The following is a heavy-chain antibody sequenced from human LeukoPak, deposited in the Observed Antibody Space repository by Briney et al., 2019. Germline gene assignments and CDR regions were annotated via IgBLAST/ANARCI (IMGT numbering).Heavy chain of an antibody. Sequence: GESLKISCKTSGYTFTSYWIAWVRQMPGKGLEWMGIIYPRDSDTRYSSSFRGQVTISADKSISTAYLQWNSLKASDTAMYYCAKLSEVAPFENWGQGTLVTV. J-gene: IGHJ4*02. D-gene: IGHD2-15*01. CDR3: AKLSEVAPFEN. CDR2: IYPRDSDT. V-gene: IGHV5-51*01. CDR1: GYTFTSYW.